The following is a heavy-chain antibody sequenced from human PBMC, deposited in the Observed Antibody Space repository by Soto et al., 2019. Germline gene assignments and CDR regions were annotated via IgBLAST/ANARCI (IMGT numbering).Heavy chain of an antibody. Sequence: QITLKESGPTLVKPTQTLTLTCTFSGFSLTTSGVGVGWIRQPPGKALEWLALIYWDDDKRYSPSLKSRLTITKDTXXNQVVXXXXXXXXXXXXXXXXXXXXXXXXXXXXXWGQGTLVTVSS. CDR3: XXXXXXXXXXXXX. J-gene: IGHJ4*02. CDR2: IYWDDDK. V-gene: IGHV2-5*02. CDR1: GFSLTTSGVG.